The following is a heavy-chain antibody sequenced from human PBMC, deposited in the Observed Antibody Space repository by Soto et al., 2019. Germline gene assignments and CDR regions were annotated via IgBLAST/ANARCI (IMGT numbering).Heavy chain of an antibody. Sequence: VQLVQAGAEVTKPGGSVKVSCKASGYTFTNYVISCLRQAPGQGPEWMGWISPYNGNTNNAQNLQGRVTMTTDTSTATAYMELRSVRSDDTAVYYCARESIEMVTWFDSWAQGTLVAVSS. J-gene: IGHJ5*01. CDR1: GYTFTNYV. CDR2: ISPYNGNT. D-gene: IGHD5-18*01. V-gene: IGHV1-18*01. CDR3: ARESIEMVTWFDS.